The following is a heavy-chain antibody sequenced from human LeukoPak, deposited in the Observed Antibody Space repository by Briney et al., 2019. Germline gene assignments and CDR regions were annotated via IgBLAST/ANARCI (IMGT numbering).Heavy chain of an antibody. Sequence: PSETLSLTCTVSGDSISTYYWSWIRQPPGKGLEWIGFIYYSGGTNYSPSLKSRVSISVDTSKKQFSLRLSSVTAADTAVHYCGRWEASMVAIDSWGQGTLVTVSS. CDR3: GRWEASMVAIDS. D-gene: IGHD4/OR15-4a*01. J-gene: IGHJ4*02. CDR1: GDSISTYY. CDR2: IYYSGGT. V-gene: IGHV4-59*01.